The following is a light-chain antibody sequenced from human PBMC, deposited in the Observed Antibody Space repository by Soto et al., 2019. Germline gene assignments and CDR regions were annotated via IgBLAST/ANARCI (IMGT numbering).Light chain of an antibody. J-gene: IGLJ2*01. CDR1: SSDVGGYKL. V-gene: IGLV2-14*02. CDR3: SSYTSSSAHVI. Sequence: QSALTQPASVSGSPGQSITISCTGSSSDVGGYKLVSWYQQHPGKAPKLIIYEVTKRPSGISNRFSGSKSGNTASLTISGLQAEDEADYYCSSYTSSSAHVIFGGGTKLTVL. CDR2: EVT.